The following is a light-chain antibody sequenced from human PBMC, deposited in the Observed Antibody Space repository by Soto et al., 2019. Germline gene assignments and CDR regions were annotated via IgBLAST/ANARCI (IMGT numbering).Light chain of an antibody. CDR2: GAS. V-gene: IGKV3-20*01. CDR3: QQYGNSPLT. Sequence: EIVLTQSPGTLSLSPGERATLSCRASQSVSSSYLAWYQQKPGQAPRLLIYGASSRATGIPARFSGSGSGTDFTLTITSLEPEDFAVYYCQQYGNSPLTVGQGTKVDIK. J-gene: IGKJ1*01. CDR1: QSVSSSY.